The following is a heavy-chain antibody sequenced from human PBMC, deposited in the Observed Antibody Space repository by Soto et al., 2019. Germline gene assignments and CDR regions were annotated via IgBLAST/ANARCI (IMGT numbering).Heavy chain of an antibody. J-gene: IGHJ4*02. Sequence: QVQLQESGPGLVKPSQTLSLTCTVSGGSISSGGYYWSWLRQHPGKGLEWIGYIFDSGTTYYNPSLKSRVTISVDPSKSKFSLRLTSVTATDTAVYYCASQASGWYPDYWGQGTLVTVSS. CDR2: IFDSGTT. CDR3: ASQASGWYPDY. V-gene: IGHV4-31*03. CDR1: GGSISSGGYY. D-gene: IGHD6-19*01.